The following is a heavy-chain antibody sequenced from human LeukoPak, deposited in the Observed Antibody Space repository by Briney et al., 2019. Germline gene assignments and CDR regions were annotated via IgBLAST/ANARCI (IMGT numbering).Heavy chain of an antibody. Sequence: SVKVSCKASGGTFSSYGISWVRQAPGQGLEWMGGIIPIFGTAKNAQKFQDRVTLSADESTNTAYMELSSLRSDDTAVYYCARQQFRFCSGDNCQGYFDHWGQGTLVTVSS. D-gene: IGHD2-15*01. CDR2: IIPIFGTA. J-gene: IGHJ4*02. CDR1: GGTFSSYG. CDR3: ARQQFRFCSGDNCQGYFDH. V-gene: IGHV1-69*01.